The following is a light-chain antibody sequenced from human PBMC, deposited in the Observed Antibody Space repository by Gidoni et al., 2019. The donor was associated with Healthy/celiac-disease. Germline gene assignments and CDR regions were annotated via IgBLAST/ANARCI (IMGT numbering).Light chain of an antibody. CDR3: QQYDSTPLT. V-gene: IGKV4-1*01. J-gene: IGKJ4*01. Sequence: DIVMTQSPDFLAVSLGERATINCKSSQSVLYSSNNKNYLAWYQQKPGQPPKLLIYWASTRETGVPDRFSGSGSGTDFTLTISRLQAEDVAVYYCQQYDSTPLTFXEXTKVEIK. CDR1: QSVLYSSNNKNY. CDR2: WAS.